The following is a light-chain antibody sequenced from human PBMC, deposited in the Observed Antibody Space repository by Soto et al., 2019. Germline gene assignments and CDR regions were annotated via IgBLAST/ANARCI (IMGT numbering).Light chain of an antibody. Sequence: QSALTQPASVSGSPGQSITVSCTGTSSDVGGYNYVSWYQQHPGKVPQLMIYDVSNRPSGVSNRFSGSKSGNTASLTIFGLQAEDEADYYCSSYTTSNTYVFGTGTKVTV. CDR3: SSYTTSNTYV. CDR1: SSDVGGYNY. CDR2: DVS. V-gene: IGLV2-14*01. J-gene: IGLJ1*01.